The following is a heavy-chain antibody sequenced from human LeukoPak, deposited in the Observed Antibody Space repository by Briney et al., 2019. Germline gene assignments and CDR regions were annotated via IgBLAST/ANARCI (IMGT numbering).Heavy chain of an antibody. D-gene: IGHD3-10*01. V-gene: IGHV3-9*01. CDR3: TRSPDGVDY. CDR2: ISWNSGSI. J-gene: IGHJ4*02. CDR1: GFTFDDYA. Sequence: PGRSLRLSCAASGFTFDDYAMHWVRQAPGKGLEWVSGISWNSGSIGYADSVKGRFTIPRDNAKNSLYSEMNSLRAEDTAVYYCTRSPDGVDYWGQGTLVTVSS.